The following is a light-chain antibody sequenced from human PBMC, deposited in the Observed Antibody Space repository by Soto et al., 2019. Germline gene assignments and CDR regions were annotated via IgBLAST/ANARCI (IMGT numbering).Light chain of an antibody. V-gene: IGLV2-11*01. CDR3: CSYAGRSTWV. Sequence: QSALTQPRSVSGSPGQSVTTSCTGTSSDVGTYNDVSWYQQHPGKAPKLMIYDVSERPSGVPDRFSGSKSGNTASLTISGLEAEDEADYYCCSYAGRSTWVFGTGTKVTVL. J-gene: IGLJ1*01. CDR2: DVS. CDR1: SSDVGTYND.